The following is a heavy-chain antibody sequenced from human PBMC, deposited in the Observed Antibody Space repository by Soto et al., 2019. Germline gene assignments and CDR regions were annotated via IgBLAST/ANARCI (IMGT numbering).Heavy chain of an antibody. CDR1: GYTPTELS. D-gene: IGHD3-9*01. V-gene: IGHV1-24*01. J-gene: IGHJ3*02. CDR3: ATDISEPSAFGI. CDR2: FDPEDGET. Sequence: ASVKVSCKVSGYTPTELSMHWVRQAPGKGLEWMGGFDPEDGETIYAQKFQGRVTMTEDTSTDTAYMELSSLRSEDTAVYYCATDISEPSAFGIWGQGTMVTVSS.